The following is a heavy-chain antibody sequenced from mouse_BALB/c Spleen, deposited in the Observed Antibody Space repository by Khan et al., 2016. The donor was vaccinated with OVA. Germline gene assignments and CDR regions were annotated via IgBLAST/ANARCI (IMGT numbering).Heavy chain of an antibody. CDR3: ARENYCGSSHYAMDY. CDR2: ISPGSGTP. J-gene: IGHJ4*01. V-gene: IGHV1S41*01. Sequence: DLVKPGASVKLSCKASGYTFTSYWINWIKQRPGQGLEWIGRISPGSGTPYYNEMFKGKATLTVDISSNTAYIQLSSLSSEDSAVYFCARENYCGSSHYAMDYWGQGTSVTVSS. D-gene: IGHD1-1*01. CDR1: GYTFTSYW.